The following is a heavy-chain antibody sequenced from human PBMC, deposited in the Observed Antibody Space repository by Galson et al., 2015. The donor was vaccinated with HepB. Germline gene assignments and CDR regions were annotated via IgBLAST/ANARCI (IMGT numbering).Heavy chain of an antibody. D-gene: IGHD3-10*01. CDR3: ARDLGGYYGSGSNYYYYGMDI. V-gene: IGHV1-18*04. J-gene: IGHJ6*02. CDR1: GYTFTSYG. CDR2: ISAYNGNT. Sequence: QSGAEVKKPGASVKVSCKASGYTFTSYGISWVRQAPGQGLEWMGWISAYNGNTNYAQKLQGRVTMTTDTSTSTAYMELRSLRSDDTAVYYCARDLGGYYGSGSNYYYYGMDIWGQGTTVTVSS.